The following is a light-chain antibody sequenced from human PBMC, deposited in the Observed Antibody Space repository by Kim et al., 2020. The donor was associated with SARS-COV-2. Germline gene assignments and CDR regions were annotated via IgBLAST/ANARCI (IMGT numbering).Light chain of an antibody. J-gene: IGKJ1*01. V-gene: IGKV3D-20*01. CDR1: QSVSSTS. Sequence: EIVLTQSPATLSLSPGEGATLSCGASQSVSSTSLAWYQQKPGLAPRLLIYNISNRATGIPDRFSGSGSGTDITLTISRLEPEDFAVYYCQQYGSTRWTFGEGTKVDIK. CDR2: NIS. CDR3: QQYGSTRWT.